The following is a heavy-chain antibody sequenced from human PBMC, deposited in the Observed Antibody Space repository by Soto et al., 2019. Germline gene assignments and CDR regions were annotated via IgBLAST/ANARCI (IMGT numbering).Heavy chain of an antibody. CDR2: ISYDGSNK. Sequence: GGSLRLSCAASGFTFSSYAMHWVRQAPGKGLEWVAVISYDGSNKYYADSVKGRFTISRDNSKNTLYLQMNSLRAEDTAVYYCARGGYSSSWYLFRDWFDPWGQGTLVTVSS. V-gene: IGHV3-30-3*01. CDR1: GFTFSSYA. CDR3: ARGGYSSSWYLFRDWFDP. D-gene: IGHD6-13*01. J-gene: IGHJ5*02.